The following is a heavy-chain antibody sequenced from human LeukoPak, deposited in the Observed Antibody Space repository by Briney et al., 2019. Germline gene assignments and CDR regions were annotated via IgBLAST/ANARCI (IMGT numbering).Heavy chain of an antibody. D-gene: IGHD3-9*01. CDR3: ARCLRYFDWLFSVDS. J-gene: IGHJ4*02. V-gene: IGHV3-48*04. CDR2: ISSSSTTI. Sequence: GGSLRLSCAASGFTFSSYSMNWVRQAPGKGLEWVSYISSSSTTIYYADSVKGRFTISRDNAKNSLYLEMNSLRAEDTAVYYCARCLRYFDWLFSVDSWGQGTLVTVSP. CDR1: GFTFSSYS.